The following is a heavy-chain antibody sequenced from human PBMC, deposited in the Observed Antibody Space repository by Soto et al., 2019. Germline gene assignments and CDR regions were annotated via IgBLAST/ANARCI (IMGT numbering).Heavy chain of an antibody. CDR2: ISYDGGNQ. CDR3: ARGPITQTSFIDH. Sequence: GGSLKLSCEASGFTFSSYPMHWVRQAPGKGLEWVTVISYDGGNQYYADSVKGRFTISRDNSKDTLYLQMHSLRSDDTAVYFCARGPITQTSFIDHWGQGTLVTVSS. J-gene: IGHJ4*02. V-gene: IGHV3-30-3*01. CDR1: GFTFSSYP. D-gene: IGHD1-20*01.